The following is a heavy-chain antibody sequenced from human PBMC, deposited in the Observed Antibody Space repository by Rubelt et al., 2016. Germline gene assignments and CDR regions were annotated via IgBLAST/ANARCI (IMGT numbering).Heavy chain of an antibody. J-gene: IGHJ5*02. CDR1: GGSISSYY. CDR3: ARFRAVVTPWFDP. Sequence: QVQLQESGPGLVKPSETLSLTCTVSGGSISSYYWNWIRQPPWKGLEWIGYIYYSGSTNYNPSLKSRSTISVDTSQNQFSLKLSSVTAADTAVYYCARFRAVVTPWFDPWGQGTLVTVSS. V-gene: IGHV4-59*01. CDR2: IYYSGST. D-gene: IGHD4-23*01.